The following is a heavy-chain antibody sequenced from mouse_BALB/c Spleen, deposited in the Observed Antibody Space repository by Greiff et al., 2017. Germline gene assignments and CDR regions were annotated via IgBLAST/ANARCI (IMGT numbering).Heavy chain of an antibody. CDR1: GFTFSDYY. V-gene: IGHV5-4*02. CDR3: ARDKYGFMDY. J-gene: IGHJ4*01. D-gene: IGHD2-10*02. Sequence: EVKLMESGGGLVKPGGSLKLSCAASGFTFSDYYMYWVRQTPEKRLEWVATISDGGSYTYYPDSVKGRFTISRDNAKNNLYLQMSSLKSEDTAMYYCARDKYGFMDYWGQGTSVTVSS. CDR2: ISDGGSYT.